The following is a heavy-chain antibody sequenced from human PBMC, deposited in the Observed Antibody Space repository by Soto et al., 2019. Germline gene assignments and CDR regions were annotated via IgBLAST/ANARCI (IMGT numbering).Heavy chain of an antibody. V-gene: IGHV3-30-3*01. CDR3: ARDFDY. Sequence: QVQLVESGGGVVQPGRSLRLSCAASGFTFSSYAMHWVRQAPGKGLEWVAVISYDGSNKYYADSVKGRFTISRDNSKNTLYLKMNSLRAGDTAVYYCARDFDYWGQGTLVTVSS. CDR2: ISYDGSNK. J-gene: IGHJ4*02. CDR1: GFTFSSYA.